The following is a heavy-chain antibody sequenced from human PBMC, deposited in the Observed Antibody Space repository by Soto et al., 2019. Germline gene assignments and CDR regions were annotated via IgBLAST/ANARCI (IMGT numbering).Heavy chain of an antibody. V-gene: IGHV3-30-3*01. CDR1: GFTFRSYA. J-gene: IGHJ4*02. Sequence: QVQLVESGGGVVQPGRSLRLSCAASGFTFRSYAMHWVRQAPGKGLEWVALISYDGSNIHYADSVKGRFTISSDNSTNTLSLQMNSLRAEDTAVYYCARVRQQWLVSAHFLDYWGQGTLVTVSS. D-gene: IGHD6-19*01. CDR2: ISYDGSNI. CDR3: ARVRQQWLVSAHFLDY.